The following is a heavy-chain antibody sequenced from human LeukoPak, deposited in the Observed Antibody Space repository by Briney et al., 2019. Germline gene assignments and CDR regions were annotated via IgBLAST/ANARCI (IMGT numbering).Heavy chain of an antibody. CDR2: IYPGDSDT. D-gene: IGHD2-2*01. CDR3: ARPSYCSSTSCYAFDY. CDR1: GYSFTSYW. Sequence: GESLKISCRSSGYSFTSYWIGWVRQMPGKGLEWMGIIYPGDSDTRYSPSFQGQVTISADKSISTAYLQWSSLKASDTAMYYCARPSYCSSTSCYAFDYWGQGTLVTVSS. J-gene: IGHJ4*02. V-gene: IGHV5-51*01.